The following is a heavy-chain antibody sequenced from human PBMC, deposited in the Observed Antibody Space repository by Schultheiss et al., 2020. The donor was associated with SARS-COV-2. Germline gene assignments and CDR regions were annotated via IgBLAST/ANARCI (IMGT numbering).Heavy chain of an antibody. Sequence: GGSLRLSCAASGFTFSSYAMSWVRQAPGKGLEWVSAISSSGGSTYYADSVKGRFTISRDNSKNTLYLQMNSLRAEDTALYYCAKDAIAAAGTDYYYGMDVWGQGTTVTVSS. CDR2: ISSSGGST. D-gene: IGHD6-13*01. J-gene: IGHJ6*02. CDR1: GFTFSSYA. V-gene: IGHV3-23*01. CDR3: AKDAIAAAGTDYYYGMDV.